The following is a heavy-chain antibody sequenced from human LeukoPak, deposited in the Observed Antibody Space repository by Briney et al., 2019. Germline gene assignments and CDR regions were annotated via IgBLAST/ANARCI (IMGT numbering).Heavy chain of an antibody. J-gene: IGHJ6*03. CDR2: LFYSGRN. CDR3: AGGRRAFYETRGSRFYYYMDV. V-gene: IGHV4-39*07. Sequence: SETLSLTCTVSGGSISSRNYYWGWIRRPPGKGLEWIGSLFYSGRNYYNPSLKSRVTISLDTSKNQFSLNLTSVTAADTAVYYCAGGRRAFYETRGSRFYYYMDVWGKGTTVIVSS. CDR1: GGSISSRNYY. D-gene: IGHD2/OR15-2a*01.